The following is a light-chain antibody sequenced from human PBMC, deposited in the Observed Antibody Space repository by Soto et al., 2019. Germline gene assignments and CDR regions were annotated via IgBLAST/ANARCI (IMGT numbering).Light chain of an antibody. CDR3: CSYVVTSTYV. CDR2: EVN. J-gene: IGLJ1*01. CDR1: SSYVANYNL. Sequence: ALTQPASGSGAPRQAITISCTGNSSYVANYNLVSWYQQHPGKAPKLMIYEVNKRPSGVSNRFSGSKSGNTASLTISGLQAEDEADYYCCSYVVTSTYVFGTGTKVTVL. V-gene: IGLV2-23*02.